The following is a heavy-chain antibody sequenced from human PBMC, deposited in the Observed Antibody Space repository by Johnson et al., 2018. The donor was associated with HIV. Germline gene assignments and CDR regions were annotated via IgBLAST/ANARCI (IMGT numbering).Heavy chain of an antibody. CDR3: ARGHIHSSSWSLGAFDI. V-gene: IGHV3-33*01. CDR1: GFTISNYG. Sequence: QVQLVESGGGVVQPGRSLRLSCVASGFTISNYGMHWVRQAPGKGLEWVAVMWYDGSNKYYADSVKGRFIISRDNSKNTLLLQMNSLRAEDTALYYCARGHIHSSSWSLGAFDIWGQGTMVTVSS. J-gene: IGHJ3*02. D-gene: IGHD6-13*01. CDR2: MWYDGSNK.